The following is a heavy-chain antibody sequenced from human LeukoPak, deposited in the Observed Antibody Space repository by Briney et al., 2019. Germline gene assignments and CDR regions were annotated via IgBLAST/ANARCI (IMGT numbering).Heavy chain of an antibody. CDR3: ATGGANFYSFDS. V-gene: IGHV4-39*01. CDR2: IYYSGAA. Sequence: ASETLSLTCTASGGSISGISYYWGLLRQPPGKGLEWIGSIYYSGAAYYNPSLKSRVTVSVDTSNNQFFLKLSSVTAADTAVYYCATGGANFYSFDSWGQGTLVTVSS. D-gene: IGHD4/OR15-4a*01. CDR1: GGSISGISYY. J-gene: IGHJ4*02.